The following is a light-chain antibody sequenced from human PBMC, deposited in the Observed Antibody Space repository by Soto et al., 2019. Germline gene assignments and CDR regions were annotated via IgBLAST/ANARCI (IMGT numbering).Light chain of an antibody. J-gene: IGKJ4*01. CDR1: QSISSY. CDR3: QQSYRTPQTT. Sequence: DIQMTQSPSSLSASVGDRVAITCRASQSISSYLNWYQQKPGKAPKLLIYAATSLQSGDPSRFSGSGSTTDFTLTISRLQPEDIATYYCQQSYRTPQTTFGGGTKVEIK. V-gene: IGKV1-39*01. CDR2: AAT.